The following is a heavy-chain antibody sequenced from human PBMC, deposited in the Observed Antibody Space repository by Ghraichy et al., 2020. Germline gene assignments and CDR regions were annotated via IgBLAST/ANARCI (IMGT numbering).Heavy chain of an antibody. Sequence: SQTLSLTCAISGDSVSSNSAAWNWIRQSPSRGLEWLGRTYYRSKWYNDYAVSVKSRITINPDTSKNQFSLQLNSVTPEDTAVYDCARTRYSSSGLPARFDYWGQGTLVTVSS. CDR2: TYYRSKWYN. J-gene: IGHJ4*02. CDR3: ARTRYSSSGLPARFDY. V-gene: IGHV6-1*01. CDR1: GDSVSSNSAA. D-gene: IGHD6-13*01.